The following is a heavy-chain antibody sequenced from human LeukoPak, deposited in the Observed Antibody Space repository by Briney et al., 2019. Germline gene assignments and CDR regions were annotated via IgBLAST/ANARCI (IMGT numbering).Heavy chain of an antibody. D-gene: IGHD4-17*01. CDR3: ARDRENDYGDYSHYFDY. J-gene: IGHJ4*02. Sequence: GASVKVSCKASGYTFTSYGISWVRQAPGQGLEGMGGISSYNGNTNYAQKLQGRVTMTTDTSTSTSYMELRSLRADDTAVYYCARDRENDYGDYSHYFDYWGQGTLVTVSS. CDR2: ISSYNGNT. V-gene: IGHV1-18*01. CDR1: GYTFTSYG.